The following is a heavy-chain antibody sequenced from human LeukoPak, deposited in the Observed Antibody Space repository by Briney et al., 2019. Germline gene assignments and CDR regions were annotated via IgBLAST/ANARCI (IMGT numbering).Heavy chain of an antibody. D-gene: IGHD2-15*01. CDR2: IYYSGST. CDR1: GGSISSSSYY. CDR3: VRHQPTRRYCSGGSCYPHYYYYMDV. Sequence: SETLSLTCTVSGGSISSSSYYWGWIRQPPGKGLEWIGSIYYSGSTYYNPSLKSRVTISVDTSKNQFPLKLSSVTAADTAVYYCVRHQPTRRYCSGGSCYPHYYYYMDVWGKGTTVTVSS. J-gene: IGHJ6*03. V-gene: IGHV4-39*01.